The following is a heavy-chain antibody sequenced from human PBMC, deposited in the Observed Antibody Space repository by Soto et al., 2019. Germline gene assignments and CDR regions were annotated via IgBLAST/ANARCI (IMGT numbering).Heavy chain of an antibody. V-gene: IGHV1-69*06. D-gene: IGHD3-22*01. CDR1: GGTFSSYA. CDR2: IIPIFGTA. Sequence: SVKVSCKASGGTFSSYAISWVRQAPGQGLEWMGGIIPIFGTANYAQKFQGRVTITADKSTSTAYMELSSQRSEDTAVYYCARDRPATGYYYDSSGYYYVSSWFDPWGQGTLVTVSS. J-gene: IGHJ5*02. CDR3: ARDRPATGYYYDSSGYYYVSSWFDP.